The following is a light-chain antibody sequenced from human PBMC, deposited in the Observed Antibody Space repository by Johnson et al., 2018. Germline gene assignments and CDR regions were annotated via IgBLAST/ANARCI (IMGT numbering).Light chain of an antibody. CDR3: GTWDSSLSAGNV. J-gene: IGLJ1*01. CDR2: ENN. CDR1: SSNIGNNY. V-gene: IGLV1-51*02. Sequence: SVLTQPPSVSAAPGQKVTISCSGSSSNIGNNYVSWYQQLPGTAPKLLIYENNKRPSGIPDRFSGSKSGTSATLGTTGLQTGAEADYYCGTWDSSLSAGNVVGTGTKVTVL.